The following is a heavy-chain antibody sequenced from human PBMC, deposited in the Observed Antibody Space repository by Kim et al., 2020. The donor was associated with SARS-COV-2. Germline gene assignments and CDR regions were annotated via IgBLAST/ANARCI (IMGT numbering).Heavy chain of an antibody. V-gene: IGHV4-31*03. J-gene: IGHJ5*02. CDR1: GGSISSGGYY. D-gene: IGHD4-17*01. CDR3: AGAHDYGDYDPQVGP. Sequence: SETLSLTCTVSGGSISSGGYYWSWIRQHPGKGLEWIGYIYYSGSTYYNPSLKSRVTISVDTSKNQFSLKLSSVTAADTAVYYCAGAHDYGDYDPQVGPWGQGTLVTVSS. CDR2: IYYSGST.